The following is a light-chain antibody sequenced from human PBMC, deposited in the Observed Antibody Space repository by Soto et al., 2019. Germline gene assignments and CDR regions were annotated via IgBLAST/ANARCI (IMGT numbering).Light chain of an antibody. Sequence: QSVLTQPPSVSAAPGQKVTISCSGSSSNIGNNYVSWYQHLPGTAPKLLIYDNNERPSGIPDRFSGSKSGTSATLGITGLQTGDVADYYCGTWDTSLSAVVFGGGTHLTVL. V-gene: IGLV1-51*01. J-gene: IGLJ2*01. CDR2: DNN. CDR3: GTWDTSLSAVV. CDR1: SSNIGNNY.